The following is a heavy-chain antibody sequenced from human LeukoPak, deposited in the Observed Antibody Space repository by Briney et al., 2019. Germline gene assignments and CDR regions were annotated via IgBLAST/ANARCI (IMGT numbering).Heavy chain of an antibody. CDR2: ISYDGSNK. CDR3: AREVVIVPDYYYYGLDV. D-gene: IGHD2/OR15-2a*01. V-gene: IGHV3-30-3*01. CDR1: GFTFSSYA. Sequence: GRSLRLSCAASGFTFSSYAMHWVRQAPGKGLEWVAVISYDGSNKYYADSVKGRLTISRDNAKGSLYLQMNDLRAEDTAVYYCAREVVIVPDYYYYGLDVWGQGTTVTVSS. J-gene: IGHJ6*02.